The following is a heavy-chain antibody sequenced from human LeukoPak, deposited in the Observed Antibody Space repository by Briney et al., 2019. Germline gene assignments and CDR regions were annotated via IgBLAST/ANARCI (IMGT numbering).Heavy chain of an antibody. V-gene: IGHV1-8*03. J-gene: IGHJ3*02. D-gene: IGHD3-22*01. Sequence: GASVKVSCKASGYTFTSYDINWVRQATGQGPEWVGWMNPNSGNTGYAQKFQGRVTITRNTSISAVYMELSSLRSEDTAVYYCARSSGPNAFDIWGQGTMVTVSS. CDR1: GYTFTSYD. CDR3: ARSSGPNAFDI. CDR2: MNPNSGNT.